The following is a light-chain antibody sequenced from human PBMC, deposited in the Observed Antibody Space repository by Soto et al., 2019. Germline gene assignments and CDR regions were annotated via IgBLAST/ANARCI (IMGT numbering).Light chain of an antibody. V-gene: IGKV3-20*01. CDR1: QSVSSSY. CDR3: QQYGSSRT. Sequence: VLTQSPGTLSLSPGERVTLSCRASQSVSSSYLAWYQQKPGQAPRLLIYGASSRATGIPDRFSGSGSGTDFTLTISRLEPEDFAVYYCQQYGSSRTFGQGTKVDIK. J-gene: IGKJ1*01. CDR2: GAS.